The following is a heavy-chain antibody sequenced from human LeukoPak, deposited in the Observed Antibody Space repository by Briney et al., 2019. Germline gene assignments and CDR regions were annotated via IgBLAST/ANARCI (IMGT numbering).Heavy chain of an antibody. D-gene: IGHD6-6*01. Sequence: GGSLRLSCAASGFTFSSYGMHWVRQAPGKGLEWVAVISYDGSNKYYADSVKGRFTISRDNSKNTLYLQMNSLRAEDTAVYYCAKDSVYSSSTLYYYYYGMDVWGQGTTVTVS. CDR1: GFTFSSYG. CDR3: AKDSVYSSSTLYYYYYGMDV. V-gene: IGHV3-30*18. J-gene: IGHJ6*02. CDR2: ISYDGSNK.